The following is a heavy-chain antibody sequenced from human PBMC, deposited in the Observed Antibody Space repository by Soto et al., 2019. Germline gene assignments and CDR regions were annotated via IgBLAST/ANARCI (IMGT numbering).Heavy chain of an antibody. CDR1: GFTFSSYG. D-gene: IGHD1-1*01. Sequence: GGSLRLSCAASGFTFSSYGMHWVRQAPGKGLEWVAVISYDGSNKYYADSVNGRFTISRDNSKNTLYLQMNSLRAEDTAVYYCAKDGTGTTQDYWGQGTLVTVSS. V-gene: IGHV3-30*18. CDR3: AKDGTGTTQDY. CDR2: ISYDGSNK. J-gene: IGHJ4*02.